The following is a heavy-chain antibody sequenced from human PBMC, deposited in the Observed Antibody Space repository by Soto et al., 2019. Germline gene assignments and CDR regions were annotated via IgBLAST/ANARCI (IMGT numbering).Heavy chain of an antibody. J-gene: IGHJ6*02. CDR2: ISYDGSNK. CDR3: AKDRITQYLSGAYYYHGMDV. V-gene: IGHV3-30*18. CDR1: GFTFSSYG. D-gene: IGHD3-10*01. Sequence: QPGGSLRLSCAASGFTFSSYGMHWVRQAPGKGLEWVAVISYDGSNKYYADSVKGRFTISRDNSKNTLYLQMNSLRAEDTAVYYCAKDRITQYLSGAYYYHGMDVWGQGTTVTVSS.